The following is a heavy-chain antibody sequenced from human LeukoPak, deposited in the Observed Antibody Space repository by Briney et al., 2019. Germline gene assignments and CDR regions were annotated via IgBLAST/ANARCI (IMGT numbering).Heavy chain of an antibody. J-gene: IGHJ4*02. Sequence: GGSQRLSCAASGFTFSYAWMSWVRQPPGKGLEWVGRIKSKADGGTADYAAPVKGRFTISRNDSKNTLYLQMNSLKIEDTAVYYCATEAGSTTWYSSRFDYWGQGTLVTVSS. CDR2: IKSKADGGTA. CDR1: GFTFSYAW. V-gene: IGHV3-15*01. D-gene: IGHD2/OR15-2a*01. CDR3: ATEAGSTTWYSSRFDY.